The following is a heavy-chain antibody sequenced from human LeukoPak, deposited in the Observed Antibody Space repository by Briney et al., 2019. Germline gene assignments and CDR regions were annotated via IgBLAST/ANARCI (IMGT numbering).Heavy chain of an antibody. CDR3: AKDGRFTMVRGVIITEVYYYYYYMDV. CDR1: RFTFSNYW. J-gene: IGHJ6*03. D-gene: IGHD3-10*01. Sequence: PGGSLRLSCAASRFTFSNYWMSWVRQAPGKGLEWVAFIRYDGSNKYYADSVKGRFTISRDNSKNTLYLQMNSLGAEDTAVYYCAKDGRFTMVRGVIITEVYYYYYYMDVWGKGTTVTISS. CDR2: IRYDGSNK. V-gene: IGHV3-30*02.